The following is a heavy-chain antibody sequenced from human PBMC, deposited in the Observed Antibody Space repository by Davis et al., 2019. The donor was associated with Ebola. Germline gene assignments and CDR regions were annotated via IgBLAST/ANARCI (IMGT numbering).Heavy chain of an antibody. J-gene: IGHJ6*02. CDR2: INPNSGGT. D-gene: IGHD6-6*01. CDR3: ARDMVPREQLGGTLTSYYYYGMDV. V-gene: IGHV1-2*04. Sequence: ASVKVSCKASGYTFTGYYMHWVRQAPGQGLEWMGWINPNSGGTNYAQKFQGWVTMTRDTSTSTVYMELSSLRSEDTAVYYCARDMVPREQLGGTLTSYYYYGMDVWGQGTTVTVSS. CDR1: GYTFTGYY.